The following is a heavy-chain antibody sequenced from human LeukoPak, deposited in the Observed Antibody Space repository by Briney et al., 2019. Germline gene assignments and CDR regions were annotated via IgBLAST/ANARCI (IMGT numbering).Heavy chain of an antibody. J-gene: IGHJ4*02. Sequence: GGSLRLSCAASGFTFSSYGMHWVRQAPGKGLEWVAFIRYDGSNKYYADSVKGRFTISRDNSKNTLYLQMNSLRAEDTAVYYCAKAATYYDILTGYYYFDYWGQGTLVTVSA. V-gene: IGHV3-30*02. CDR3: AKAATYYDILTGYYYFDY. CDR2: IRYDGSNK. CDR1: GFTFSSYG. D-gene: IGHD3-9*01.